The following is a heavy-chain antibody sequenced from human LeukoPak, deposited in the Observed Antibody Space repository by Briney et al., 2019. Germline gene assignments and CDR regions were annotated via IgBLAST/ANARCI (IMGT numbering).Heavy chain of an antibody. J-gene: IGHJ6*02. Sequence: SETLSLTCTVSGGSISSYYWSWIRQPPGKGLEWIGYIYYSGSTNYNPSLKSRVTISVDTSKNQFSLKLSSVTAADTAVYYCARVTRLGYCSSTSCYAYKGNPDYYGMDVRGQGTTVTVSS. V-gene: IGHV4-59*01. CDR3: ARVTRLGYCSSTSCYAYKGNPDYYGMDV. CDR2: IYYSGST. D-gene: IGHD2-2*01. CDR1: GGSISSYY.